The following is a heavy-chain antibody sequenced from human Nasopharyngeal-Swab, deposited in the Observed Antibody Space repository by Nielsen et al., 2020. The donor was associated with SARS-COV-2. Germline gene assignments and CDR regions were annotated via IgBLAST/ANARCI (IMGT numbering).Heavy chain of an antibody. CDR3: AREPGFGYYYDSSGYYDY. J-gene: IGHJ4*02. CDR1: GFTLSSYW. V-gene: IGHV3-7*01. Sequence: GESLNISCAASGFTLSSYWMSWVRQAPGKGVEWVANIKQDGSEKYYVDSVKGRFTISRDNAKNSLYLQMNSLRAEDTAVYYCAREPGFGYYYDSSGYYDYWGQGTLVTVSS. CDR2: IKQDGSEK. D-gene: IGHD3-22*01.